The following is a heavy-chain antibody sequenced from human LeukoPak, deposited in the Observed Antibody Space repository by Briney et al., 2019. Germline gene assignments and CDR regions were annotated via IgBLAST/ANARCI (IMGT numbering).Heavy chain of an antibody. CDR1: GFTFSSYG. V-gene: IGHV3-30*18. CDR3: AKDQFPLTPMVRGAALDY. D-gene: IGHD3-10*01. Sequence: GRSLRLSCAASGFTFSSYGMHWVRQAPGKGLEWVAVISYDGSNKYYADSVKGRFTISRDNSKNTLYLQMNSLRAEDTAVYYCAKDQFPLTPMVRGAALDYWGQGTLVTVPS. J-gene: IGHJ4*02. CDR2: ISYDGSNK.